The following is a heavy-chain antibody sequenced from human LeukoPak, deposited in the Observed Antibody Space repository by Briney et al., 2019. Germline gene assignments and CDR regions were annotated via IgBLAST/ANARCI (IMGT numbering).Heavy chain of an antibody. CDR3: ARARGDGYNFWHDY. Sequence: PSETLSLTCTVSGGSISSYYWSWIRQPPGKGLEWTGYIYYSGSTNYNPSLKSRVTISVDTSKNQFSLKLSSVTAADTAVYYCARARGDGYNFWHDYWGQGTLVTVSS. J-gene: IGHJ4*02. V-gene: IGHV4-59*01. CDR2: IYYSGST. D-gene: IGHD5-24*01. CDR1: GGSISSYY.